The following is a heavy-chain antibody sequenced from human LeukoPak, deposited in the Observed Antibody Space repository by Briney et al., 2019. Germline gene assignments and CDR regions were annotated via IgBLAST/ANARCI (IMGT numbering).Heavy chain of an antibody. J-gene: IGHJ5*02. Sequence: ASVKVSCKASGYTFTSCDINWVRQATGHGLEWMGWMNPNSGNTGYAQKFQVRVTMTRNTSISTAYMELSSPTSEDTAVYYCAREHNWDYVGDRRFDPWGQGTLVTVSS. D-gene: IGHD1-7*01. CDR2: MNPNSGNT. CDR3: AREHNWDYVGDRRFDP. V-gene: IGHV1-8*01. CDR1: GYTFTSCD.